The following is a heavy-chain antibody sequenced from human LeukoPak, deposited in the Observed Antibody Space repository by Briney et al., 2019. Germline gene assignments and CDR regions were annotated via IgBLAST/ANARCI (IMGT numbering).Heavy chain of an antibody. J-gene: IGHJ4*02. CDR3: ARHRSKWLQSSFDY. D-gene: IGHD5-24*01. CDR1: GGSISRSGYY. Sequence: SETLSHTCSVSGGSISRSGYYWGWIRQPPGKGLEWIGSIFYSGNTYDNPSLKSRVTISVDTSKNQFSLKLNSVTAADTAVYYCARHRSKWLQSSFDYWGQGTLVTVSS. V-gene: IGHV4-39*01. CDR2: IFYSGNT.